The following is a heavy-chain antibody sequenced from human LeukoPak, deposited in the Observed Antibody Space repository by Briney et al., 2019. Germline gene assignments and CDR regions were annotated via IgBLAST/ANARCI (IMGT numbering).Heavy chain of an antibody. D-gene: IGHD2-2*01. CDR1: GFTFSSYG. J-gene: IGHJ3*02. CDR3: AKGTTAGIVVVPAPDDI. CDR2: IRYDGSNK. V-gene: IGHV3-30*02. Sequence: GGSLRLSCAASGFTFSSYGMHWVRQAPGKGLEWVAFIRYDGSNKYYADSVKGRFTISRDNSKNTLYLQMNSLRAEDTAVYYCAKGTTAGIVVVPAPDDIWGQGTMVTVSS.